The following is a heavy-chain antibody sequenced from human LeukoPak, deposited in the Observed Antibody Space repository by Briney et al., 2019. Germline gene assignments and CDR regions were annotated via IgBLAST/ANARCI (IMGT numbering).Heavy chain of an antibody. CDR3: ARSYYYGSGSWGFDY. Sequence: SETLSLTCTVSGGSISSYYWSWIRQPAGKGLEWIGEINHSGSTNYNPSLKSRVTISVDTSKNQFSLKLSSVTAADTAVYYCARSYYYGSGSWGFDYWGQGTLVTVSS. CDR1: GGSISSYY. V-gene: IGHV4-34*01. CDR2: INHSGST. J-gene: IGHJ4*02. D-gene: IGHD3-10*01.